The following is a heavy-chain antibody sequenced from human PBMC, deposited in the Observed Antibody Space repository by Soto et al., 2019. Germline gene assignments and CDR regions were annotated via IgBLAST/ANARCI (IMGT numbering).Heavy chain of an antibody. Sequence: EVHLVESGGVLVQPGGSLRLSCEGSGFTFGSYWMHWVRQAPGKGLVWVSRMYTDGSNSYYADSVRGRFTISRDNAKSTLYLHRNSLRAEDTAVYYCVRGNTGYGNFDSWGKGTLVTVSS. D-gene: IGHD5-12*01. CDR3: VRGNTGYGNFDS. V-gene: IGHV3-74*01. CDR1: GFTFGSYW. CDR2: MYTDGSNS. J-gene: IGHJ4*02.